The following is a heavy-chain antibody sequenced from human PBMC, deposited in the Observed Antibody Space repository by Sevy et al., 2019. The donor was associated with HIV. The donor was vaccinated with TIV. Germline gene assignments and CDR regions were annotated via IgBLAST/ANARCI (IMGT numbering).Heavy chain of an antibody. J-gene: IGHJ4*01. D-gene: IGHD6-13*01. Sequence: GGSLRLSCAASGFAFSSHAMHWVRQAPGKGLEWVAVISYEGTETFYAASVEGRFTISRDNSKSMLSLQINSLRPEDKAVYYCGGGGGYSIKWYPLYWGHGTLVTVSS. CDR1: GFAFSSHA. CDR3: GGGGGYSIKWYPLY. CDR2: ISYEGTET. V-gene: IGHV3-30-3*01.